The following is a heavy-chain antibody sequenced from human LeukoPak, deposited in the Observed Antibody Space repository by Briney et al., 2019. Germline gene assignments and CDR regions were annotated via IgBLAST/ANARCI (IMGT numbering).Heavy chain of an antibody. CDR1: GFTFSSYW. Sequence: PGGSLRLSCAASGFTFSSYWMHWVRQAPGKGLVWVSRINSDGSSTSYADSVKGRFTISRDNAKNTLYLQMNSLRAEDTAVYYCASQLLWFGELFYWGQGTLVTVSS. CDR3: ASQLLWFGELFY. D-gene: IGHD3-10*01. V-gene: IGHV3-74*01. CDR2: INSDGSST. J-gene: IGHJ4*02.